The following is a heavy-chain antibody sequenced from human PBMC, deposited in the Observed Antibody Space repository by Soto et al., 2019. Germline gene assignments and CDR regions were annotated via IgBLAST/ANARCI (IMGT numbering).Heavy chain of an antibody. D-gene: IGHD4-4*01. J-gene: IGHJ6*02. CDR1: GGTFSSYA. Sequence: SVKVSCKASGGTFSSYAISWVRQAPGQGLEWMGGIIPIFGTANYAQKFQGRVTITADESTSTAYMELSSLRSEDAAVYYCAREEATVTRDIDYYYGMEVWGQGTTVTVPS. CDR3: AREEATVTRDIDYYYGMEV. V-gene: IGHV1-69*13. CDR2: IIPIFGTA.